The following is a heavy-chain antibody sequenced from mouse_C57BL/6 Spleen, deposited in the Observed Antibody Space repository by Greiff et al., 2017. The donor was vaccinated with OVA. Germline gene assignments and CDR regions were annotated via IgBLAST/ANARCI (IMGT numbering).Heavy chain of an antibody. Sequence: EVQLQQSGAELVRPGASVKLSCTASGFNIKDDYMHWVKQRPEQGLEWIGWIDPENGDTEYASKFQGKATITADTSSNTAYLQLSSLTSEDTAVYYCTRRPPFAYWGQGTLVTVSA. D-gene: IGHD1-2*01. CDR1: GFNIKDDY. CDR2: IDPENGDT. V-gene: IGHV14-4*01. J-gene: IGHJ3*01. CDR3: TRRPPFAY.